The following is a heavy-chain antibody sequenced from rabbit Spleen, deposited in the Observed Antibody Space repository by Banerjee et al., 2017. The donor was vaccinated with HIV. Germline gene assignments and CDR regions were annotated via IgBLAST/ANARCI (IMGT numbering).Heavy chain of an antibody. CDR2: MNIDTGKA. J-gene: IGHJ4*01. Sequence: QEQLVESGGGLVQPEGSLTLTCTASGFSFSSSYDMCWVRQAPGKGLEWIACMNIDTGKAVYASWAKGRFTVSKTSSTKVTLHMTSLTAADTATYLCARDLAGAIGWNFGLWGPGTLVTVS. CDR3: ARDLAGAIGWNFGL. CDR1: GFSFSSSYD. D-gene: IGHD4-1*01. V-gene: IGHV1S45*01.